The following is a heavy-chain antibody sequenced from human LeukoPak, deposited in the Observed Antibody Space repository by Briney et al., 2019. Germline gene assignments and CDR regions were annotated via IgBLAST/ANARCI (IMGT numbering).Heavy chain of an antibody. CDR2: IYYSGST. J-gene: IGHJ4*02. Sequence: SETLSLTCTVSGGSISSSSYYWGWIRQPPGKGLEWIGSIYYSGSTYYNPSLKSRVTISVDTSKNQFSLKLSSVTAADTAVYYCARATGYSSSWYRPGHYFDYWGQGTLVTVSS. CDR1: GGSISSSSYY. V-gene: IGHV4-39*07. CDR3: ARATGYSSSWYRPGHYFDY. D-gene: IGHD6-13*01.